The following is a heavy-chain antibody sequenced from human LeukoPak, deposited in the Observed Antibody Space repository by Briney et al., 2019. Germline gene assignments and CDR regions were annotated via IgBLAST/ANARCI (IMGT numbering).Heavy chain of an antibody. CDR2: ISGSGGST. Sequence: GGSLRLSCAASGFTFSSYAMSWVRQAPGKGLEWVSAISGSGGSTYYADSVKGRFTISRDNAKNSLYLQMNSLRAEDTALYYCAKARGGVIAQDFDYWGQGTLVTVSS. V-gene: IGHV3-23*01. D-gene: IGHD3-16*02. CDR3: AKARGGVIAQDFDY. CDR1: GFTFSSYA. J-gene: IGHJ4*02.